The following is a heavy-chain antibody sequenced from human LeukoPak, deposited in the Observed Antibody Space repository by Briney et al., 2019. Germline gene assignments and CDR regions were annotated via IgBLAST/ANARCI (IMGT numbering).Heavy chain of an antibody. CDR2: IYFTGST. CDR1: GDSISSDY. J-gene: IGHJ4*02. V-gene: IGHV4-59*01. D-gene: IGHD2-15*01. CDR3: ARGGVESTYDY. Sequence: SETLSLTCSVSGDSISSDYWSWIRQPPGKGLEWIGYIYFTGSTRYNPPLKGRVTISVDTSKNQFSLNLGSLTAADTAVYFCARGGVESTYDYWGQGTLVTVSS.